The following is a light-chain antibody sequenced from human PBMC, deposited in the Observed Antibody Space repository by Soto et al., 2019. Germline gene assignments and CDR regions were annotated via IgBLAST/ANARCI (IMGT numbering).Light chain of an antibody. CDR3: QQYRTFPIT. V-gene: IGKV1-33*01. CDR2: DAS. Sequence: DIQLTQSPSSLSVSVGGRVTITGETSHDSNTYLNWYQQKPGRAPKLLIYDASNLETGVASRFSGSGSGTHFTFTINSLQPEDVGTFYCQQYRTFPITFGQGTRLEI. CDR1: HDSNTY. J-gene: IGKJ5*01.